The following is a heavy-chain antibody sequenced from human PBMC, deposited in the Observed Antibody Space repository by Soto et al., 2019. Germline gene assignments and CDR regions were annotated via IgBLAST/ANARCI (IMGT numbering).Heavy chain of an antibody. CDR3: AREVMVVAASRDYYYGMDV. D-gene: IGHD2-15*01. J-gene: IGHJ6*02. Sequence: APPKRAEWMGWISAYNGNTNYAQKLQGRVTMTTDTSTSTAYMELRSLRSDDTVVYYCAREVMVVAASRDYYYGMDVWGQGTTVTVSS. CDR2: ISAYNGNT. V-gene: IGHV1-18*01.